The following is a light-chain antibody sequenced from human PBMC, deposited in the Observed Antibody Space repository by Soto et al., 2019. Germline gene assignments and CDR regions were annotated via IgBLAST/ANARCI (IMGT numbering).Light chain of an antibody. J-gene: IGKJ2*01. CDR2: DAS. V-gene: IGKV3-11*01. Sequence: TLSLSPGERATLSCRASQSVSSYLAWYQQKPGQAPRLLIYDASNRATGIPARFSGSGSGTDFTLTISSLEPEDFAVYYCQQRSNWPPYTFGQGTKVDI. CDR3: QQRSNWPPYT. CDR1: QSVSSY.